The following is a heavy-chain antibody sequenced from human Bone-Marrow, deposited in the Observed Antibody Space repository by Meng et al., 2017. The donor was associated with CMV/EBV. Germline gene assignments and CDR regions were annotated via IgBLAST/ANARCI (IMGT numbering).Heavy chain of an antibody. J-gene: IGHJ6*02. CDR2: ISSSGSTI. CDR3: AGFGVAITNGLDV. CDR1: GFTFSDYY. Sequence: GESLKISCAASGFTFSDYYMSWIRQAPGKGLEWVSYISSSGSTIYYADSVKGRFTISRDNAKNSLILQMNGLRVEDTAVYYCAGFGVAITNGLDVWGQGTTVTVSS. D-gene: IGHD3-3*01. V-gene: IGHV3-11*04.